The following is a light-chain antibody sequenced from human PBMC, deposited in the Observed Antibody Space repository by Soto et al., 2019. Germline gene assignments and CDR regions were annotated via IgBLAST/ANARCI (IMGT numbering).Light chain of an antibody. CDR3: QQYDSSPRT. CDR2: RTS. V-gene: IGKV3-20*01. Sequence: EIVLTQSPRTLSLSPGKRATLSCRASQSVSSSYLAWYQQKPGQAPRLLIYRTSNRATGIPDRFSGSGSGTDFTLTISRLEPEDFAVYWCQQYDSSPRTFGQGTKVDI. J-gene: IGKJ1*01. CDR1: QSVSSSY.